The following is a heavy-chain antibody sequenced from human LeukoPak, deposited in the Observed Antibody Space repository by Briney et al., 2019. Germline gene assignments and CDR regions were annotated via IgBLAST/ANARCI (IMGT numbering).Heavy chain of an antibody. CDR1: GYSFTSYW. CDR3: ARVPSTVSHTVDY. CDR2: IYPGDSDT. D-gene: IGHD4-17*01. J-gene: IGHJ4*02. V-gene: IGHV5-51*01. Sequence: GESLKISXKGSGYSFTSYWIGWVRQMPGKGLEWMGIIYPGDSDTRYSPSFQGQVTISADKSISTAYLQWSSLKASDTAMYYCARVPSTVSHTVDYWGQGTLVTVSS.